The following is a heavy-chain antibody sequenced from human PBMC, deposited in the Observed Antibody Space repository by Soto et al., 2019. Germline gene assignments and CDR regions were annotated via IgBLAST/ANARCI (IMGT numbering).Heavy chain of an antibody. CDR1: GYTFTSYD. V-gene: IGHV1-8*01. Sequence: QVQLVQSGAEGKKPGASVKVSCKASGYTFTSYDINWVRQATGQGLEWMGWMNPNSGNTGYAQKFKNFVTMTRITSISTVYMVLSSLRSEDTDVYYCASCYSRPAAYNWFDPWGQGTLVTVSS. D-gene: IGHD2-21*01. J-gene: IGHJ5*02. CDR3: ASCYSRPAAYNWFDP. CDR2: MNPNSGNT.